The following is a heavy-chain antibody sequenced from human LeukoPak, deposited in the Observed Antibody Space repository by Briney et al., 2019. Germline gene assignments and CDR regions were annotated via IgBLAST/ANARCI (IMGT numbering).Heavy chain of an antibody. V-gene: IGHV1-24*01. J-gene: IGHJ3*02. CDR3: ATGLPEYNWNDHVRAFDI. Sequence: ASVKVSCKVSGYTLTELSMHWVRQAPGKGLEWMGGFDPEDGETIYAQKFQGRVTMTEDTSTDTAYMELSSLRSEDTAVYYCATGLPEYNWNDHVRAFDIWGQGTMVTVSS. D-gene: IGHD1-1*01. CDR1: GYTLTELS. CDR2: FDPEDGET.